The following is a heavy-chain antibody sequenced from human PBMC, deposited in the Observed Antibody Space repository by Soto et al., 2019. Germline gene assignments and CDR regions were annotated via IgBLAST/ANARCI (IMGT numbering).Heavy chain of an antibody. CDR1: GFTFSSYW. D-gene: IGHD3-16*01. CDR2: INGDGSST. CDR3: ARDHGVTGEDY. J-gene: IGHJ4*02. Sequence: GGSLRLSCAAAGFTFSSYWTHWVRQVPGKGLVCVSRINGDGSSTKYADSVKGRFTNSRDNTKNTLYLQMNSLRAEDTAVYYCARDHGVTGEDYWGQGTLVTVSS. V-gene: IGHV3-74*03.